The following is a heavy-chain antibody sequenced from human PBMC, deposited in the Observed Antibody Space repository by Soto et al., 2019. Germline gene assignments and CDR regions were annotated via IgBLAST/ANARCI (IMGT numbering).Heavy chain of an antibody. J-gene: IGHJ4*01. CDR1: GGSISNYY. Sequence: QVQLQESGPGLVKPSETLSLTCTASGGSISNYYWNWIRQPPGKGLEWIGNIHNSENTNYNPSLMRPLTISLDTANNQCSLKMNSVTAADPAVYYCTTGSGWTSDHWGRGTLVTVSS. V-gene: IGHV4-59*12. CDR3: TTGSGWTSDH. CDR2: IHNSENT. D-gene: IGHD6-19*01.